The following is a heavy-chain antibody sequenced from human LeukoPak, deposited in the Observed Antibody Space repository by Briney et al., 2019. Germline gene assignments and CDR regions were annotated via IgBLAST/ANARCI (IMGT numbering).Heavy chain of an antibody. J-gene: IGHJ4*02. CDR3: ARDGGGGFDS. Sequence: GGSLRLSCAASGFSFRTYWMTWVRQAPGKGLEWVANIKDDGRQKYYVDSVKGPFTISRDNAKNSLYLQMNSLRVEDTAVYYCARDGGGGFDSWGQGTLVTVSS. V-gene: IGHV3-7*01. CDR2: IKDDGRQK. CDR1: GFSFRTYW. D-gene: IGHD3-16*01.